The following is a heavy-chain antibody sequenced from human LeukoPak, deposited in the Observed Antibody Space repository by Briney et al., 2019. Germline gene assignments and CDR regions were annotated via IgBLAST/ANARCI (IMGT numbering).Heavy chain of an antibody. D-gene: IGHD3-16*02. V-gene: IGHV2-5*02. Sequence: ESGPTLVNPTQTLTLTCTFSRFSLSTSEVGVGWIRQPPGKALEWLALIYWDDNKRYSPSLKSRLTITKDTSKNQVVLTMTNMDPVDTATYYCAHKAVTGRYRYLYFDYWGQGTLVTVPS. J-gene: IGHJ4*02. CDR2: IYWDDNK. CDR1: RFSLSTSEVG. CDR3: AHKAVTGRYRYLYFDY.